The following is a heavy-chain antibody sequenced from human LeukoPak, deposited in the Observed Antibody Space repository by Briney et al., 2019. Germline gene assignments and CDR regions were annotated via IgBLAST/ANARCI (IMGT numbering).Heavy chain of an antibody. Sequence: ASVKVSCKASDYTFSSYGISWVRQAPGQGLEWMGWINPYNGNTNYAQKVQGRATMTTDTSTSTAYMELRSLRSDDTAVYYCARDQTKYNDYGGFDYWGQGTLVTVSS. CDR3: ARDQTKYNDYGGFDY. V-gene: IGHV1-18*01. CDR1: DYTFSSYG. J-gene: IGHJ4*02. CDR2: INPYNGNT. D-gene: IGHD4-17*01.